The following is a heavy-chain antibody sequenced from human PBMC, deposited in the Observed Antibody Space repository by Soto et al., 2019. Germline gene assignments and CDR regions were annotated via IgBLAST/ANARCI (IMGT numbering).Heavy chain of an antibody. CDR1: GGSITSHHYY. V-gene: IGHV4-39*01. CDR3: GSGPSTTWIDN. CDR2: IYSGGNT. J-gene: IGHJ4*02. Sequence: QLQVQESGPGQVKPSQTLSLTCTVSGGSITSHHYYWGWIRQPPGKGLEWIGSIYSGGNTYYNPSIRSRLTIFVDTAKNLISLKLNSVTDADSAIYYCGSGPSTTWIDNWGLGTQVSVSS. D-gene: IGHD2-2*01.